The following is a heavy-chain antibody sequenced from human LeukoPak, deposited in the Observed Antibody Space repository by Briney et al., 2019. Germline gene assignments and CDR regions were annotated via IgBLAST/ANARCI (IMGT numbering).Heavy chain of an antibody. CDR3: AKGPTAGWLAYFDS. Sequence: GGSLRLSCAASGFTFSTYAVTWVRQAPGKGLEWVSGIIGSGGSTYYTDSVKGRFTISRDNSKNTLYLQMNSLRAEDTAVYYCAKGPTAGWLAYFDSWGQGTLVTVSS. D-gene: IGHD6-19*01. V-gene: IGHV3-23*01. J-gene: IGHJ4*02. CDR2: IIGSGGST. CDR1: GFTFSTYA.